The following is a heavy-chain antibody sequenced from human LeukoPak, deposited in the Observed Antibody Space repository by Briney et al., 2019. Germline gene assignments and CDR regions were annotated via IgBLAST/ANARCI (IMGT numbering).Heavy chain of an antibody. V-gene: IGHV3-23*01. CDR3: ARGREQQLATYYFDY. CDR2: ISGSGGST. J-gene: IGHJ4*02. D-gene: IGHD6-13*01. CDR1: GFTFSSYA. Sequence: GGSLRLSCAASGFTFSSYAMSWVRQAPGKGLEWVSAISGSGGSTYYADSVKGRFTISRDNSKNTLYLQMYSLRAEDTAVYYCARGREQQLATYYFDYWGQGTLVTVSS.